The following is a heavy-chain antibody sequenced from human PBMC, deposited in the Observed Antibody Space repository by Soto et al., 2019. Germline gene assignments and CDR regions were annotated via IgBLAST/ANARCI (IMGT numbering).Heavy chain of an antibody. Sequence: QVQLVQSGAEVKKPGASVRVSCKASGYTFTHYGVTWVRQAPGQGLEWMGWINVYNGNTDYAQKLQGRVTLTTDTTTKTAYMELRSLTSDDTAVIYCARAIAGGYGHTTMDLWGQGTVLTVSS. CDR2: INVYNGNT. CDR1: GYTFTHYG. CDR3: ARAIAGGYGHTTMDL. J-gene: IGHJ5*02. D-gene: IGHD5-18*01. V-gene: IGHV1-18*04.